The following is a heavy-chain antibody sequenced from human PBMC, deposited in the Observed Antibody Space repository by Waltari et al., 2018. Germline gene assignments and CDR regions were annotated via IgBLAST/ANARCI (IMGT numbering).Heavy chain of an antibody. D-gene: IGHD6-13*01. CDR2: IKQDGSAK. V-gene: IGHV3-7*01. Sequence: EVQLVESGGGLAQPGGSLRLSCAASGLSFSNYWMTWVCQASGKGPEWVAKIKQDGSAKYYMDSVKGRFTISRDNAKNSLYLQMNNLRVEDTAVYYCTRGGRDSSWYWRDWGQGTLVTVSS. J-gene: IGHJ4*02. CDR3: TRGGRDSSWYWRD. CDR1: GLSFSNYW.